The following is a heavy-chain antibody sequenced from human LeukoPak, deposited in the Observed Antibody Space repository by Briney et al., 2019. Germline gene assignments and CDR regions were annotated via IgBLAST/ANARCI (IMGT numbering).Heavy chain of an antibody. CDR3: ARSQHGGIDY. CDR1: GYTFTTYE. Sequence: GASVTVSCKASGYTFTTYEINWVRQATGQGLEWMGWTNPNSGNTGYAQKFQGRVTMTRNTSITTAYMELSNLRSEDTAVYYCARSQHGGIDYWGQGTLVTVSS. CDR2: TNPNSGNT. J-gene: IGHJ4*02. V-gene: IGHV1-8*01. D-gene: IGHD4-23*01.